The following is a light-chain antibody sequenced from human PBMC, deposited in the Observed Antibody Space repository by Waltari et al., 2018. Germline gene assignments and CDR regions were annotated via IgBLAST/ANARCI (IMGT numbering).Light chain of an antibody. CDR1: SSNIGTNY. CDR2: DHN. Sequence: QSVLTQPPSVSAAPGQKVTISCSGSSSNIGTNYVSWYQQLPGTAPKLLTYDHNKRPSGIPDRFSGSKSGTSTTLGITGLQTGDEADYYCGTWDSSLSAVVFGGGTKLTVL. V-gene: IGLV1-51*01. J-gene: IGLJ2*01. CDR3: GTWDSSLSAVV.